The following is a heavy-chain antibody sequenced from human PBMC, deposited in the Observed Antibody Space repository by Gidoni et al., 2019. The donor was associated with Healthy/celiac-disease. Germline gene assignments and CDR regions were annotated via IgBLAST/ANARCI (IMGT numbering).Heavy chain of an antibody. Sequence: GKPSQTLSLTCTVSGGSISSGGYYWSWIRQHPGKGLEWIGYIYYSGSTYYNPSLQSRVTISVDTSKNQFSLKLSSVTAADTAVYYCARAGVYQLLRGSVGYFDLWGRGTLVTVSS. CDR1: GGSISSGGYY. CDR3: ARAGVYQLLRGSVGYFDL. CDR2: IYYSGST. J-gene: IGHJ2*01. V-gene: IGHV4-31*03. D-gene: IGHD2-2*01.